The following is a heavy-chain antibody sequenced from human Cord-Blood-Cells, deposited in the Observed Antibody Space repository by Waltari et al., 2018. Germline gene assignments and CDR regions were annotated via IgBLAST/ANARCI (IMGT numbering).Heavy chain of an antibody. V-gene: IGHV3-23*01. D-gene: IGHD4-4*01. Sequence: EVQLLESGGGLVQPGGSLRLSCADSGFTFSSYAFSWVRHAPGQGLEWVSAISGSVGSTYYADSVKGRFTISRDNSKNTLYLQMNSLRAEDTAVYYCAKSPDYSKHCQHWGQGTLVTVSS. CDR1: GFTFSSYA. CDR2: ISGSVGST. J-gene: IGHJ1*01. CDR3: AKSPDYSKHCQH.